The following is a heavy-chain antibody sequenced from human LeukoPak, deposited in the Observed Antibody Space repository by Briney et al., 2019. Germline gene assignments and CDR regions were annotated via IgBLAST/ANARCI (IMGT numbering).Heavy chain of an antibody. J-gene: IGHJ4*02. D-gene: IGHD6-13*01. V-gene: IGHV3-48*01. Sequence: GGSLRLSCAASGFTFSTYTMNWVRQAPGKGLEWVSYISSSSSIIYYADSVKGRFTISRDNAKNSLYLQMNSLRADDTAVFHCARDPLGQPTYYFDYWGQGTLVTVSS. CDR1: GFTFSTYT. CDR2: ISSSSSII. CDR3: ARDPLGQPTYYFDY.